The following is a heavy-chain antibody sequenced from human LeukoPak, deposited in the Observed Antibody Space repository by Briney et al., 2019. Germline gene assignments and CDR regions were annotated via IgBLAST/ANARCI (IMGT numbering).Heavy chain of an antibody. CDR3: ATSYTSVDILTGYYLDY. D-gene: IGHD3-9*01. Sequence: ASVKVSCKASGYTFTGYYMHWVQQAPGQGLEWMGWINPNSGGTNYAQKFQGRVTMTRDTSISTAYMGLSRLRSDDTAVYYCATSYTSVDILTGYYLDYWGQGTLVTVSS. CDR2: INPNSGGT. V-gene: IGHV1-2*02. CDR1: GYTFTGYY. J-gene: IGHJ4*02.